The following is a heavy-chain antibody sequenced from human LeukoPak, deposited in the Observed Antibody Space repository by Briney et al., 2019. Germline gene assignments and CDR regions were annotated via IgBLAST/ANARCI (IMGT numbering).Heavy chain of an antibody. D-gene: IGHD6-6*01. Sequence: GGSLRLSCAASGFTLSSYSINWVRQAPGKGLEWVSYISSSSSTIYYADSVKGRFTFSRDNAKNSLYLQMNSLRAEDTAVYYCASSASSSDDYWGQGTLVTVSS. CDR1: GFTLSSYS. CDR3: ASSASSSDDY. V-gene: IGHV3-48*01. CDR2: ISSSSSTI. J-gene: IGHJ4*02.